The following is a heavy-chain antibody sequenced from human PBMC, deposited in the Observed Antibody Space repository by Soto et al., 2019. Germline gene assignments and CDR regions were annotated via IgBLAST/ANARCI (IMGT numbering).Heavy chain of an antibody. CDR2: INPGNGNT. CDR1: GYTFTNYA. CDR3: ARGASSVTTFYFDL. J-gene: IGHJ2*01. V-gene: IGHV1-3*01. D-gene: IGHD4-17*01. Sequence: QVQVVQSGAEVKKPGASVKVSCNASGYTFTNYAMHWVRQAPGQRLEWMGWINPGNGNTKNSQKFQGRVTITRDTFASTAYMELSSLRSEDTAVYYCARGASSVTTFYFDLWGRGTLVTVSS.